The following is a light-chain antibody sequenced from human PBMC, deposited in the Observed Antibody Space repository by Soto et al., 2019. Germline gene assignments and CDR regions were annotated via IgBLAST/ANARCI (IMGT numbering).Light chain of an antibody. CDR1: HIVSSY. V-gene: IGKV3-20*01. CDR2: DAS. J-gene: IGKJ1*01. CDR3: QQYGSSGT. Sequence: EIVMTQSPGTLSLSAWESATLSCRASHIVSSYLAWYQQTPGQAPRLPLYDASNRATGIPARFSGSGSGTDFPLTISRLEPEDFAVYYCQQYGSSGTFGQGTKVDI.